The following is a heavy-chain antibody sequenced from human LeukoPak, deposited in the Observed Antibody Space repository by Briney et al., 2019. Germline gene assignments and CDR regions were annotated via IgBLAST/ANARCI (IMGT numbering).Heavy chain of an antibody. Sequence: ASVKVSCKASGHTFTSYGISWVRQAPGQGLEWMGWISAYNGNTNYAQKLQGRVTMTTDTSMSTAYMELSSLRSEDTAVYYCARDLSGYSYVEGSDWGQGTLVTVSS. D-gene: IGHD5-18*01. J-gene: IGHJ4*02. V-gene: IGHV1-18*01. CDR1: GHTFTSYG. CDR2: ISAYNGNT. CDR3: ARDLSGYSYVEGSD.